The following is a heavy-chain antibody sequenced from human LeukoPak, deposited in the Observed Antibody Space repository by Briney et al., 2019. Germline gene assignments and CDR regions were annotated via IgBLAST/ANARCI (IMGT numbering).Heavy chain of an antibody. CDR2: ISSSSSYI. Sequence: GGSLRLSCAASGFAFSSYSMNWVRQAPGKGLEWVSSISSSSSYIYYADSVKGRFTISRDNAKNSLYLQMNRLRAEDTAVYYCARDRTASYYWGKGIMVTVSS. CDR1: GFAFSSYS. J-gene: IGHJ4*02. V-gene: IGHV3-21*01. D-gene: IGHD4-17*01. CDR3: ARDRTASYY.